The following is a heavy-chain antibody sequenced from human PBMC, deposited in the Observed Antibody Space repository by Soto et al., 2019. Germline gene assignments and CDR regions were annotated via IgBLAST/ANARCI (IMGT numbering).Heavy chain of an antibody. Sequence: EVQLLESGGGLVQPGGSLRLSCAASGFTFSSYAMSWVRQAPGKGLEWVSAISGSGGSTYYADSVKGRFTISRDNSKNTLYLQMNSLRAEDTAVYYCAKDLYSGSYFASYYYYYYGMDVWGQGTTVTVSS. CDR1: GFTFSSYA. V-gene: IGHV3-23*01. CDR2: ISGSGGST. D-gene: IGHD1-26*01. J-gene: IGHJ6*02. CDR3: AKDLYSGSYFASYYYYYYGMDV.